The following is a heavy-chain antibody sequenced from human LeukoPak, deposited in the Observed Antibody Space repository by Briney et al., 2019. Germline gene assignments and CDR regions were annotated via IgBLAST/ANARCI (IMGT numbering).Heavy chain of an antibody. Sequence: SETLSLTCTVSGGSTSSSSYYWGWIRQPPGKGLEWIGSIYYSGSTYYNPSLKSRVTISVDTSKNQFSLKLSSVTAADTAVYYCASNTMVRGVYDYWGQGTLVTVSS. V-gene: IGHV4-39*01. D-gene: IGHD3-10*01. CDR3: ASNTMVRGVYDY. CDR1: GGSTSSSSYY. J-gene: IGHJ4*02. CDR2: IYYSGST.